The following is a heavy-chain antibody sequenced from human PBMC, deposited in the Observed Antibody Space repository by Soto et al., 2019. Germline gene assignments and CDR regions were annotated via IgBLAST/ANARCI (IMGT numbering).Heavy chain of an antibody. J-gene: IGHJ5*02. Sequence: GASVKVSCKASGGTFSSYTISWVRQAPGQGLEWMGRIIPILGIANYAQKFPGRVTITADKSTSTAYMERSSLRSEDTAVYYCARDTNDYSNSRHNWFDPWGQGTLGTVSS. CDR1: GGTFSSYT. D-gene: IGHD4-4*01. CDR2: IIPILGIA. CDR3: ARDTNDYSNSRHNWFDP. V-gene: IGHV1-69*04.